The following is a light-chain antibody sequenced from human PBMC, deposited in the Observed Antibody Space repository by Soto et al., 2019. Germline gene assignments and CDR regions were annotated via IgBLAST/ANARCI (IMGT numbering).Light chain of an antibody. CDR1: QGIGNA. J-gene: IGKJ1*01. CDR2: KAS. Sequence: IQMTQSPSSLSASVGDRVTISCRASQGIGNALGWYQQKPGKPPKLLIYKASTLKSGVPSRFSGSGSGTEFTLTISSLQPDDFATYYCQHYNSYSEAFGRGTKVDIK. CDR3: QHYNSYSEA. V-gene: IGKV1-5*03.